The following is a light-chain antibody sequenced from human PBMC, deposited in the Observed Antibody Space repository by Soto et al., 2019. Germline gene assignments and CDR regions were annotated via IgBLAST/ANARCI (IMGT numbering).Light chain of an antibody. CDR2: VAF. CDR3: QQYDEWPLT. Sequence: EKVMTQSPATLSVSPGERATLSCRASQNVKTRLAWYQQKPGQAPRLLIYVAFTRATGIPARFSGSASGTDFTLTISSLQSEDFAVYYCQQYDEWPLTFGGGTKVEIK. V-gene: IGKV3-15*01. J-gene: IGKJ4*01. CDR1: QNVKTR.